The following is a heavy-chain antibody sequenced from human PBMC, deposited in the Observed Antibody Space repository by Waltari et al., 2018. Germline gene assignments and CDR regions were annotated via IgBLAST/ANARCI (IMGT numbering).Heavy chain of an antibody. V-gene: IGHV3-30-3*01. J-gene: IGHJ4*02. CDR3: ARDLGSGWYYFDS. D-gene: IGHD6-19*01. CDR1: GFTFSQYT. Sequence: QVQLVESGGGVVRPGGSLRLSCTDSGFTFSQYTMHWVRQAPGKGLEWLAITSHDGANKYYAGSVVGRFTISRDNSKNTVYLRMNSLRVEDTAVYYCARDLGSGWYYFDSWGQGTLVTVSS. CDR2: TSHDGANK.